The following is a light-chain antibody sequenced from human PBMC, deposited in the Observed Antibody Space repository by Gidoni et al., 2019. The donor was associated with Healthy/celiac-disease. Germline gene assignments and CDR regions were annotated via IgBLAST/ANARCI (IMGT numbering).Light chain of an antibody. Sequence: DIQLTQSPSFLSASAGDRVTITCRASQGISSYLAWYQQKPGKAPKLLIYAASTLQSCVPYRFSGSGSGTEFTLTISSLQPEDFATYYCQQHNSYPPYTFGQGTKLEIK. J-gene: IGKJ2*01. CDR2: AAS. V-gene: IGKV1-9*01. CDR3: QQHNSYPPYT. CDR1: QGISSY.